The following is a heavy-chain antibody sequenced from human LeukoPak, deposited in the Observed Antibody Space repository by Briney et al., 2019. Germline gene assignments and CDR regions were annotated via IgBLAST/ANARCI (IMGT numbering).Heavy chain of an antibody. CDR1: GGSFSGYY. J-gene: IGHJ3*02. CDR3: VTLRWDAFDI. Sequence: EPSETLSLTCAVYGGSFSGYYWSWIRQPPGKGLEWIGEINHSGSTNYNPSLKSRVTISVDTSKNQFSLKLSSVTAADTAVYYCVTLRWDAFDIWGQGTMVTVSS. V-gene: IGHV4-34*01. CDR2: INHSGST. D-gene: IGHD4-23*01.